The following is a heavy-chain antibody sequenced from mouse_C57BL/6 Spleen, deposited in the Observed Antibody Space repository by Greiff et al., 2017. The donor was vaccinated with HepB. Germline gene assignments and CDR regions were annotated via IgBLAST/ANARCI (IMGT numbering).Heavy chain of an antibody. J-gene: IGHJ3*01. CDR2: ISYDGSN. CDR3: AREAVFAY. V-gene: IGHV3-6*01. Sequence: EVQLVESGPGLVKPSQSLSLTCSVTGYSITSGYYWNWIRQFPGNKLEWMGYISYDGSNNYNPSLKNRISITRDTSKNQFFLKLNSVTTEDTATYYCAREAVFAYWGQGTLVTVSA. CDR1: GYSITSGYY.